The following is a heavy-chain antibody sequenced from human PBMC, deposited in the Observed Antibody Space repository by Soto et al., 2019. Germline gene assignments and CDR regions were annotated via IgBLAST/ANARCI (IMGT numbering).Heavy chain of an antibody. D-gene: IGHD1-26*01. J-gene: IGHJ3*02. V-gene: IGHV4-31*03. CDR1: GGSISSSSYY. Sequence: SETLSLTCTVSGGSISSSSYYWSWIRQHPGKGLEWIGYIYYSGSTYYNPSLKSRVTISVDTSKNQFSLKLSSVTAADTAVYYCAIEWRVNRGTSSALDICARRTTVPVS. CDR2: IYYSGST. CDR3: AIEWRVNRGTSSALDI.